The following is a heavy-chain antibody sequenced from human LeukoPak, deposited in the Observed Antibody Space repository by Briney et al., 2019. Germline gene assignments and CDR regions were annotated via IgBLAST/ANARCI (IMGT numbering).Heavy chain of an antibody. CDR1: GGSISSYY. J-gene: IGHJ6*03. CDR2: IYYSGST. V-gene: IGHV4-59*01. D-gene: IGHD1-26*01. CDR3: ARDRSRGSYLYYMDV. Sequence: PSETLSLTCTVSGGSISSYYWSWIRQPPGKGLEWIGYIYYSGSTNYNPSLKSRVTISVDTSKNQLSLKLSSVTAADTAVYYCARDRSRGSYLYYMDVWGKGTTVTVSS.